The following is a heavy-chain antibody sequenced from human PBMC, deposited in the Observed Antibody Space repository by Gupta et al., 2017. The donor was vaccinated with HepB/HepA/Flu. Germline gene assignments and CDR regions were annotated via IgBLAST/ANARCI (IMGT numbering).Heavy chain of an antibody. Sequence: EVQLVESGGGLVQPGGTLRLSCAASGFTFSSYEMNWVRQAPGKGLEWVSYINSGGSIKYYADSVKGRFTMSRDNAKNSLDLQMNSLRAEDTAVYYCARGGALRFPYYIDSWGQGTLVTVSS. J-gene: IGHJ4*02. V-gene: IGHV3-48*03. CDR2: INSGGSIK. CDR1: GFTFSSYE. D-gene: IGHD3-3*01. CDR3: ARGGALRFPYYIDS.